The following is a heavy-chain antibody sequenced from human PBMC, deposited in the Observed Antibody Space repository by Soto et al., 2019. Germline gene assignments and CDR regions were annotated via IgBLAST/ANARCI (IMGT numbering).Heavy chain of an antibody. CDR1: GGSISSYY. CDR2: IYTSGST. CDR3: ARDFTVTTLGYYYYYGMDV. J-gene: IGHJ6*02. D-gene: IGHD4-17*01. Sequence: SETLSLTCTVSGGSISSYYWSWIRQPAGKGLEWIGRIYTSGSTNYNPSLKSRVTMSVDTSKNQFSLKLSSVTAADTAVYYCARDFTVTTLGYYYYYGMDVWGQGTTVTVS. V-gene: IGHV4-4*07.